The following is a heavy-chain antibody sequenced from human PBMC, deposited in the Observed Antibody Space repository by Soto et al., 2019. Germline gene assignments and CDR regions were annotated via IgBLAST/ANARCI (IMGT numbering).Heavy chain of an antibody. CDR1: GFTFSSYG. D-gene: IGHD4-17*01. CDR3: ARDPLHYGDHYYFDY. CDR2: IWYDGSNK. V-gene: IGHV3-33*01. Sequence: GGSLRLSCAASGFTFSSYGMHWVRQAPGKGLEWVAVIWYDGSNKYYADSVKGRFTIARDNSKNTLYLQMNSLRAEDTAVYYCARDPLHYGDHYYFDYWGQGTLVTVSS. J-gene: IGHJ4*02.